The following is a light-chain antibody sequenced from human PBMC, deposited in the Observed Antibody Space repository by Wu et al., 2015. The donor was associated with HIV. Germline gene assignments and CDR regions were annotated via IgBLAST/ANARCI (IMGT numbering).Light chain of an antibody. CDR2: GSS. CDR3: QQYATSIT. V-gene: IGKV3-20*01. J-gene: IGKJ5*01. CDR1: QSISTTY. Sequence: EIVLTQSPDTLSLSPGERATLSCRASQSISTTYLAWYQRKPGQAPRLLIYGSSSRAAGIPDRFSGSGSGTDFTLTISRLEPEDFAVYYCQQYATSITFGQGTRLEIK.